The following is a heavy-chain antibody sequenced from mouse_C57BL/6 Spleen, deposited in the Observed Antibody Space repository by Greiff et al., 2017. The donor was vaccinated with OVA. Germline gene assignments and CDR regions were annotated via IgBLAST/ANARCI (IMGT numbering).Heavy chain of an antibody. Sequence: VQLQQSGPELVKPGASVKISCKASGYAFSSSWMNWVKQRPGKGLEWIGRIYPGDGDTNYTGKFKGKATLTADKSSSTAYMQLSSLTSEDSAVYFCARDPDYYGSSSFAYWGQGTLVTVSA. V-gene: IGHV1-82*01. J-gene: IGHJ3*01. CDR3: ARDPDYYGSSSFAY. CDR1: GYAFSSSW. CDR2: IYPGDGDT. D-gene: IGHD1-1*01.